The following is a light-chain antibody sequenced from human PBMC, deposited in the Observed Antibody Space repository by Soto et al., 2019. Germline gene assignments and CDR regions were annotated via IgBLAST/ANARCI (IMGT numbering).Light chain of an antibody. CDR3: QQYHNWPLT. CDR2: GAS. J-gene: IGKJ4*01. CDR1: QSVTSN. V-gene: IGKV3-15*01. Sequence: EIVMTQSPATLSVSPGERATLSCRASQSVTSNLAWYQQKPGQAPRLLIYGASTRTTGFPARFSGSGSGTEFPLTISSLQSKDFALYYCQQYHNWPLTFGGGTKVEIK.